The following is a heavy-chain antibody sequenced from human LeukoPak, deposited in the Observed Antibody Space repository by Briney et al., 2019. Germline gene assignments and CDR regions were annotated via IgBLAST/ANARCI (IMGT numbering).Heavy chain of an antibody. V-gene: IGHV4-39*07. CDR3: AREKIGYYDGSGRGWFDP. Sequence: SETLSLTCTVSGGSISSSSYYWGWIRQPPGKGLEWIGSIYYSGSTYYNPSLKSRVTISVDTSKNQFSLKLSSVTAADTAVYYCAREKIGYYDGSGRGWFDPWGQGTLVTVSS. J-gene: IGHJ5*02. CDR1: GGSISSSSYY. D-gene: IGHD3-22*01. CDR2: IYYSGST.